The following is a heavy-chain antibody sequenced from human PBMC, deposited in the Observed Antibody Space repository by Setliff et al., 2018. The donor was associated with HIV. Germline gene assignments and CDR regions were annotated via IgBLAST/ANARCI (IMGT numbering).Heavy chain of an antibody. CDR2: IIPILGTA. CDR1: GGTFSSYA. J-gene: IGHJ4*02. CDR3: ARRLRDGYNLGRFDY. Sequence: ASVKVSCKASGGTFSSYAISWVRQAPGQGLEWMGGIIPILGTANYAQKFQGRVTITADESTSTAYMELSSLRSEDTAVYYCARRLRDGYNLGRFDYWGQGTLVTVSS. D-gene: IGHD5-12*01. V-gene: IGHV1-69*13.